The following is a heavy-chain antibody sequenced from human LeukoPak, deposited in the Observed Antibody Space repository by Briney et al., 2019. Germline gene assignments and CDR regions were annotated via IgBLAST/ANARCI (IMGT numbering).Heavy chain of an antibody. Sequence: GGSLRLSCAASGFTFNNYALTWVRQAPGKGLEWVSAISGSGGSTYYADSVKGRFTISRDNSKNTLYLQMNSLRAEDTAVYYCAKAGIAAAGTIDYWGQGTLVTVSS. D-gene: IGHD6-13*01. CDR1: GFTFNNYA. CDR2: ISGSGGST. V-gene: IGHV3-23*01. CDR3: AKAGIAAAGTIDY. J-gene: IGHJ4*02.